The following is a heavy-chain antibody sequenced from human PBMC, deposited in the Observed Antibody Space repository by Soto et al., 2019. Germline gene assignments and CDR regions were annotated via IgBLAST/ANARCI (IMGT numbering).Heavy chain of an antibody. V-gene: IGHV3-23*01. CDR3: AKDDWRLAMLVGQNHHSYYGMDV. J-gene: IGHJ6*02. CDR1: GFTFSSFA. Sequence: GGSLRLSCAASGFTFSSFAMSWVRQAPGKGLEWVSAISGSGGSTHYADSVKGRFTISRDNSKNTLYLQMNSLRAEDTAVYYCAKDDWRLAMLVGQNHHSYYGMDVWGQGTTVTVSS. D-gene: IGHD2-2*01. CDR2: ISGSGGST.